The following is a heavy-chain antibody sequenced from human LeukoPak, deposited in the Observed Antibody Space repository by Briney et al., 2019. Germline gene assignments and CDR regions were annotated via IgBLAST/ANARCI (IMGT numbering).Heavy chain of an antibody. D-gene: IGHD3-3*01. V-gene: IGHV4-59*12. CDR3: ARGQGYDFWSGNLNWFDP. Sequence: PSETLSLTCTVSGGSISSYYWSWIRQPPGKGLEWIGYIYYSGSTNYNPSLKSRVTISVDTSKNQFSLKLSSVTAADTAVYYCARGQGYDFWSGNLNWFDPWGQGTLVTVSS. J-gene: IGHJ5*02. CDR2: IYYSGST. CDR1: GGSISSYY.